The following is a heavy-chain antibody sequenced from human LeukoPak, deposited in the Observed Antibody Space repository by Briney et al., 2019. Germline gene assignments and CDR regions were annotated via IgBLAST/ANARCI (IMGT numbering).Heavy chain of an antibody. CDR3: ARQGRLWFRELSWFGP. Sequence: PSETLSLTCAVYGGSFSGYYWSWIRQPPGKGLEWIGEINHSGSTNYNPSLKSRVTISVDTSKNQFSLKLSSVTAADTAVYYCARQGRLWFRELSWFGPWGQGTLVTVSS. CDR2: INHSGST. V-gene: IGHV4-34*01. CDR1: GGSFSGYY. J-gene: IGHJ5*02. D-gene: IGHD3-10*01.